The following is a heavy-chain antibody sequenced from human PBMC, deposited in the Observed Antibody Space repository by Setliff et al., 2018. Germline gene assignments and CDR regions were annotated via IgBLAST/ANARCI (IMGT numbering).Heavy chain of an antibody. D-gene: IGHD2-15*01. J-gene: IGHJ3*02. V-gene: IGHV4-39*01. Sequence: SETLSLTCSVSGDSISSSSYYWGWIRQPPGKGLEWIGSINYSGITYYSPSLKSRVIVSVYTSKNQFSLKLSSVTAADTAVYYCARLPGYCNGGNCYGYYTFDIWGQGTMVTVSS. CDR2: INYSGIT. CDR3: ARLPGYCNGGNCYGYYTFDI. CDR1: GDSISSSSYY.